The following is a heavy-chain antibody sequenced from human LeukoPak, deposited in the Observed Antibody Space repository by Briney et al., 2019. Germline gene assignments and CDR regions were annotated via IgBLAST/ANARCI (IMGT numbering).Heavy chain of an antibody. CDR2: IYYSGGT. J-gene: IGHJ6*03. V-gene: IGHV4-59*01. CDR3: ACVQEGFGELLYPYYYMDV. CDR1: GGSIYNYY. Sequence: SETLSLTCTVSGGSIYNYYWSWIRQPPGKRLEWIGYIYYSGGTSYNPSLKSRVTISVDTSKNQFSLNLTSVTAADTAVYYCACVQEGFGELLYPYYYMDVWGKGTTVTVSS. D-gene: IGHD3-10*01.